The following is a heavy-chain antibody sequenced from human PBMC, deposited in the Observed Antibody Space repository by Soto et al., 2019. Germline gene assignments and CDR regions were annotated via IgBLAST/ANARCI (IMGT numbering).Heavy chain of an antibody. CDR1: GYTFTGYY. V-gene: IGHV1-2*02. D-gene: IGHD6-13*01. CDR3: ARVIRPGIAAAGISPVLGYNWNDFDY. Sequence: ASVKVSCKASGYTFTGYYMHWVRQAPGQGLEWMGWINPNSGGTNYAQKFQGRVTMTTDTSTSTAYMELRSLRSDDTAVYYCARVIRPGIAAAGISPVLGYNWNDFDYWGQGTLVTVSS. J-gene: IGHJ4*02. CDR2: INPNSGGT.